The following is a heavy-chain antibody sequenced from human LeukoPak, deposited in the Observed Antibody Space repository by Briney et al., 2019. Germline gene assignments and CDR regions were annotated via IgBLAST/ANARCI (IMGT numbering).Heavy chain of an antibody. CDR1: GXSMSSYY. CDR3: ARRSTWGLWIDY. CDR2: IYYSGST. V-gene: IGHV4-59*01. J-gene: IGHJ4*02. Sequence: SETLSLTCTVSGXSMSSYYRSWIRQPPGKGLELIGYIYYSGSTNYNASLKSRVTISVGTSKNQFSLKLSSVTAADTAVYYCARRSTWGLWIDYWGQGTLVTVSS. D-gene: IGHD4/OR15-4a*01.